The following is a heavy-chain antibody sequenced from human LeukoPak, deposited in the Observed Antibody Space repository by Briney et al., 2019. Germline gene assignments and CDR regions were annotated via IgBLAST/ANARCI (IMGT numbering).Heavy chain of an antibody. D-gene: IGHD1-26*01. J-gene: IGHJ4*02. CDR1: GLIFSNYD. CDR3: AKGVIGRDDYFDY. CDR2: ISGSGGST. Sequence: GGSLRLSCGASGLIFSNYDMGWVRQAPGKGLEWVSTISGSGGSTYYADSVKGRLSIFRDNSKNTLFLQMNSLRAEDTAVYYCAKGVIGRDDYFDYWGQGTLVTVSS. V-gene: IGHV3-23*01.